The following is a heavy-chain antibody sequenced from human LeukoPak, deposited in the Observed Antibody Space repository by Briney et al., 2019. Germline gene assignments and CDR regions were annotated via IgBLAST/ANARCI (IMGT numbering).Heavy chain of an antibody. CDR2: ISGSGGST. Sequence: PGGSLRLSCAASGFTFSSYGMSWVRQAPGKGLEWVSAISGSGGSTYYADSVKGRFTISRDNSKNTLYLQMNTLRAEDTAVYYCAKGPDCSSTSCSVRYFDYWGQGTLVTVSS. CDR1: GFTFSSYG. D-gene: IGHD2-2*01. J-gene: IGHJ4*02. CDR3: AKGPDCSSTSCSVRYFDY. V-gene: IGHV3-23*01.